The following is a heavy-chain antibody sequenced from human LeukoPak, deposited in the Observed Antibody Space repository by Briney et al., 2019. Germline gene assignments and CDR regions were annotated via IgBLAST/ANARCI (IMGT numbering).Heavy chain of an antibody. D-gene: IGHD1-26*01. Sequence: PSETLSLTCTVSGGSISNYYWSWVRQPAGKGLEWIGRIYTTGSTNYNPSLKSRVTMSVDTSKNQFSLKLSSVTAADTAVYYCARIGGSFPSLDSRGQGTLVTVSS. V-gene: IGHV4-4*07. CDR2: IYTTGST. J-gene: IGHJ5*01. CDR1: GGSISNYY. CDR3: ARIGGSFPSLDS.